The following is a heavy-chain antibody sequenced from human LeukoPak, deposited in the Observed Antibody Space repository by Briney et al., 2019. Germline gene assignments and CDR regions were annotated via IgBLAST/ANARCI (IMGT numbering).Heavy chain of an antibody. CDR2: ISWNSGSI. Sequence: GGSLRLSCAASGFTFDDYAMHWVRQAPGKGLEWVSGISWNSGSIGYADSVKGRFTISRDNAKNSLYLQMNSLRAEDTAVYYCARGTWIQLWLIDYWGQGTLVTVSS. CDR1: GFTFDDYA. CDR3: ARGTWIQLWLIDY. J-gene: IGHJ4*02. V-gene: IGHV3-9*01. D-gene: IGHD5-18*01.